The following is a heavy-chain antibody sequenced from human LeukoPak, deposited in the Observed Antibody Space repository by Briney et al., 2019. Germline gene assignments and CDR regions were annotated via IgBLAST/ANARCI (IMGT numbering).Heavy chain of an antibody. CDR1: GGSISSSSYY. D-gene: IGHD3-3*01. V-gene: IGHV4-39*01. J-gene: IGHJ4*02. CDR2: IYYSGST. CDR3: ARGHTDYDFWSGYSREFDY. Sequence: SETLSLTCTVSGGSISSSSYYWGWIRQPPGKGLEWIGSIYYSGSTYYNPSLKSRVTISVDTSKNQFSLKLSSVTAADTAVYYCARGHTDYDFWSGYSREFDYWGQGTLVTVSS.